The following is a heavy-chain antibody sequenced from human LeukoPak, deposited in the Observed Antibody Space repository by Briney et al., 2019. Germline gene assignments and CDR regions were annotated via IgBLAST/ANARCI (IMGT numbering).Heavy chain of an antibody. J-gene: IGHJ6*03. Sequence: SETLSLTCAVSGYSISSGYYWGWIRQPPGKGLEWIGSIYHSGSTYYNPSLKSRVTISVDTSKNQFSLKLSSVTAADTAVYYCARTNWNDHGYYYYYYMDVWGKGTTVTVSS. CDR3: ARTNWNDHGYYYYYYMDV. V-gene: IGHV4-38-2*01. CDR2: IYHSGST. D-gene: IGHD1-20*01. CDR1: GYSISSGYY.